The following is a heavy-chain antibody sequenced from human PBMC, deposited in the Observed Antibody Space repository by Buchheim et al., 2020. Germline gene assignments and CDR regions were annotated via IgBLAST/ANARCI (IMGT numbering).Heavy chain of an antibody. V-gene: IGHV1-18*01. D-gene: IGHD1-7*01. CDR1: GYSLSDYG. CDR3: ARSGLELRGGGWFDP. Sequence: QVQLVQSGAEVKTPGASVKVSCKASGYSLSDYGISWVRQAPGQGPEWLAWMSGFNDQTNYAPKFQGRLTLTTDTSTSTLYMDLTSLTSDDTAIYYCARSGLELRGGGWFDPWGQGTL. J-gene: IGHJ5*02. CDR2: MSGFNDQT.